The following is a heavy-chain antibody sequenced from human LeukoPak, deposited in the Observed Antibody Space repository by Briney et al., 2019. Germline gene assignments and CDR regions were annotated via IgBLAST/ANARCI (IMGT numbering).Heavy chain of an antibody. Sequence: GGSLRLSCVASGFTFSSYALHWVRQAPGKGLEWVAVISYDGSKKYYADSVKGRFTISRDSSKNTLYLEMSSLRADDTAVYYCARFSFAVAGPHHFDYWGQGTLVTVSS. D-gene: IGHD6-19*01. CDR2: ISYDGSKK. CDR1: GFTFSSYA. V-gene: IGHV3-30-3*01. CDR3: ARFSFAVAGPHHFDY. J-gene: IGHJ4*02.